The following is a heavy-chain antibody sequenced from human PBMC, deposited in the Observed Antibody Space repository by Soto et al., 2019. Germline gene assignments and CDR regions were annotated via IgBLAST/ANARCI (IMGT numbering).Heavy chain of an antibody. CDR1: GFSVTTSGLG. CDR3: AHNGGVAVDYFDY. CDR2: IYWNDDT. J-gene: IGHJ4*01. Sequence: HITLKESGPPLVKPTQTLTLTCTFSGFSVTTSGLGVGWIRQLPGTALEWLALIYWNDDTRYSPSLQSRLTITQDTSQNQVVLTMTNMDPVDTATYYCAHNGGVAVDYFDYWGHGTLVTVSS. V-gene: IGHV2-5*01. D-gene: IGHD6-19*01.